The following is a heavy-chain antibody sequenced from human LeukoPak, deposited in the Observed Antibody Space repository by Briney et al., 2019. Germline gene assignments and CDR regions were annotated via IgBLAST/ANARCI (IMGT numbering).Heavy chain of an antibody. CDR2: IKQDGSEK. D-gene: IGHD3-22*01. CDR1: GFTFSSYW. V-gene: IGHV3-7*01. Sequence: GGSLRLSCAASGFTFSSYWMSWVRQAPGKGLEWVANIKQDGSEKYDVDSVEGRFTISRDNAKNSLYLQMNSLRAEDTAVYYCARDRYDSSGYHDYWGQGTLVTVSS. J-gene: IGHJ4*02. CDR3: ARDRYDSSGYHDY.